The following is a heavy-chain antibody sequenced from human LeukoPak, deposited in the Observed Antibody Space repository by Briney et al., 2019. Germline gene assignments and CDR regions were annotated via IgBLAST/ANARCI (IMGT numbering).Heavy chain of an antibody. CDR1: GYTFTSYG. CDR2: ISAYNGNT. Sequence: ASVKVSFKASGYTFTSYGISWVRQAPGQGLEWMGWISAYNGNTNYAQKLQGRVTMTTDTSTSTDYMELRSLRSDDTAVYYCARELGEPHWFDPWGQGTLVTVSS. D-gene: IGHD2-21*01. CDR3: ARELGEPHWFDP. V-gene: IGHV1-18*01. J-gene: IGHJ5*02.